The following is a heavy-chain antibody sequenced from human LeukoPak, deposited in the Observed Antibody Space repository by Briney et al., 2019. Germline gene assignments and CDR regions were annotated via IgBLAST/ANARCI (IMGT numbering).Heavy chain of an antibody. V-gene: IGHV1-8*01. CDR3: ARDQRADCSSTSCYFYWFDP. CDR2: MNPNRGDT. D-gene: IGHD2-2*01. CDR1: GYTFTSYD. Sequence: ASVKVSCKDSGYTFTSYDIHWVRQATGQGLEWMGRMNPNRGDTDYAQKFQGRVTMTRDTSISTAYMELSSLRSEDTALYYCARDQRADCSSTSCYFYWFDPWGQGTLVTVSS. J-gene: IGHJ5*02.